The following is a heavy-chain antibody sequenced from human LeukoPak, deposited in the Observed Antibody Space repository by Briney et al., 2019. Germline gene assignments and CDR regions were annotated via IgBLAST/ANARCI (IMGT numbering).Heavy chain of an antibody. D-gene: IGHD3-22*01. CDR1: GFTFSSYT. Sequence: PGGSLRLSCAASGFTFSSYTMYWVRHPPGKRLEWVSIIGNNGGGIYYADSVKGRFTISRDNAKNSLYLQMNSLRAEDTAVYYCARGAYYYEDWGQGTLVTVSS. V-gene: IGHV3-48*01. CDR3: ARGAYYYED. J-gene: IGHJ4*02. CDR2: IGNNGGGI.